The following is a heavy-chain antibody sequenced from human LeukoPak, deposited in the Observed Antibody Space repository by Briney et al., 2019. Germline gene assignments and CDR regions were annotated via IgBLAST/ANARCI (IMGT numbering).Heavy chain of an antibody. CDR3: ARHHRSGSGGTYFDY. J-gene: IGHJ4*02. D-gene: IGHD3-22*01. CDR1: GGSISGYY. CDR2: IHSSGGT. V-gene: IGHV4-4*09. Sequence: SETLSLTCTVSGGSISGYYWDWIRQPPGKGLEWIGYIHSSGGTHYSPSLESRVTMSVDTSKNQFSLKLTSVTAADTAVYYCARHHRSGSGGTYFDYWGQGTLVTVSS.